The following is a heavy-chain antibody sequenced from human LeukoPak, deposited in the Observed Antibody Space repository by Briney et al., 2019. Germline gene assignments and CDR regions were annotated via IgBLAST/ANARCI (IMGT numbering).Heavy chain of an antibody. V-gene: IGHV3-23*01. CDR3: AKDRPNYYGSNGHYYRRDGDY. J-gene: IGHJ4*02. Sequence: SGGSLRLSCAASGFTFSIYAMSWVRQAPGKGLQWVSSITSSGDGTYYADSVKGRFTISRDNSENMLYLQMNSLRVEDTAVYFCAKDRPNYYGSNGHYYRRDGDYWGQGTLVTVCS. CDR1: GFTFSIYA. CDR2: ITSSGDGT. D-gene: IGHD3-22*01.